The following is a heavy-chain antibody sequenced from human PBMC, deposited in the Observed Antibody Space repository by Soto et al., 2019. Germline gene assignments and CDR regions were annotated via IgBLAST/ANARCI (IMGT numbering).Heavy chain of an antibody. CDR2: ISAYNGNT. D-gene: IGHD3-3*01. J-gene: IGHJ3*02. CDR3: ARDPSGSSGITIFGVVAVDAFDI. Sequence: ASVKVSCKASGYTFTSYVISWVLQAPGQGLDWMGLISAYNGNTNYAQKLQGRVTMTTDTSTSTAYMELRSLRSDDTAVYYCARDPSGSSGITIFGVVAVDAFDIWGQGTMVTVSS. V-gene: IGHV1-18*04. CDR1: GYTFTSYV.